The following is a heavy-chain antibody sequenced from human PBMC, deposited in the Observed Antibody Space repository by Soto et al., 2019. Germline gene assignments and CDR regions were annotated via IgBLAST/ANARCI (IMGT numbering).Heavy chain of an antibody. V-gene: IGHV3-23*01. D-gene: IGHD3-3*01. CDR1: GFTFSSYA. CDR2: ISGSGGGT. CDR3: AKCITIIGVVPVTGMDV. J-gene: IGHJ6*02. Sequence: GGSLRLSCAASGFTFSSYAMSWVRQAPGKGLEWVSAISGSGGGTYYADSVKGRFTISRDNSKNTLYLQMNSLRAEDTAVYYCAKCITIIGVVPVTGMDVWGQGTTVTVSS.